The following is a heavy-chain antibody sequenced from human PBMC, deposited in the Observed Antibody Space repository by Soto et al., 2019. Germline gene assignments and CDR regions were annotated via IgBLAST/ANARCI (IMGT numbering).Heavy chain of an antibody. J-gene: IGHJ4*02. CDR1: GFTFSTYG. D-gene: IGHD6-19*01. CDR3: AKDPATIAVAGTFDY. V-gene: IGHV3-23*01. Sequence: EVQLLESGGGLVQPGGSLRLSCAASGFTFSTYGMSWVRQAPGKGLEWVSIISGSGGSTYYADTVKGRFTISRDNSKNTLYLQMNSLRAEDTAVYYCAKDPATIAVAGTFDYWGQGTLVTVSS. CDR2: ISGSGGST.